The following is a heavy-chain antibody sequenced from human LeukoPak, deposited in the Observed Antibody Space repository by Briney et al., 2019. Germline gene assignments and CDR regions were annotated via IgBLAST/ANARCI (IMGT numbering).Heavy chain of an antibody. CDR3: ARGPERTGVGTRYYYDMDV. V-gene: IGHV3-30-3*01. CDR1: GFTFSSYA. CDR2: ISYDGSNK. Sequence: GGSLRLSCAASGFTFSSYAMHWVRQAPGKGLEWVAVISYDGSNKYYADSVKGRFTISRDNSKNTLYLQMNSLRAGDTAVYYCARGPERTGVGTRYYYDMDVWGQGTTVTVSS. J-gene: IGHJ6*02. D-gene: IGHD2-8*01.